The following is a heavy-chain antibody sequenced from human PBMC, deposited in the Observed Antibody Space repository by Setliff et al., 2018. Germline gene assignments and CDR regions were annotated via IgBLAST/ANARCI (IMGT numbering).Heavy chain of an antibody. Sequence: SVKVSCKASGFTSTNYAIHWVRQAPGQRPECMGWIHAGNGDTKYSQKFQGRVTITRDTSASTVYMELSSLRSEDTAVYYCARSPPTSTYYDFWSGYSYYFDYWGQGTLVTVSS. V-gene: IGHV1-3*01. CDR3: ARSPPTSTYYDFWSGYSYYFDY. J-gene: IGHJ4*02. CDR1: GFTSTNYA. D-gene: IGHD3-3*01. CDR2: IHAGNGDT.